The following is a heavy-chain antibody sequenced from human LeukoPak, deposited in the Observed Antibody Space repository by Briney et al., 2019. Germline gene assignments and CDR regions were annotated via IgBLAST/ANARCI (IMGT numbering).Heavy chain of an antibody. CDR2: IRSKAYGGTT. J-gene: IGHJ4*02. CDR1: GFTFGDYA. CDR3: TRGAADIVATIEGYYFDY. V-gene: IGHV3-49*04. D-gene: IGHD5-12*01. Sequence: GGSLRLSCTASGFTFGDYAMSWVRQAPGKGLEWVGFIRSKAYGGTTEYAASVKGRFTISRDDSKSIAYLQMNSLKTEDTAVYYCTRGAADIVATIEGYYFDYWGQGTLVTVSS.